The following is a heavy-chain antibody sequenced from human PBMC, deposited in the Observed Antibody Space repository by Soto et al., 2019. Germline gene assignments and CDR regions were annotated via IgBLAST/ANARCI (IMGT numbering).Heavy chain of an antibody. D-gene: IGHD2-2*02. Sequence: PAGSLTLSWLVAGFTFSTYSISCVRQADGKGLEWVSSISSRSDIYYADSVKGRFTISRDNAKNSVSLQMNSLRAEDTAVYYCAREYTAWPLAYGLDVWGQGTTVTVSS. CDR1: GFTFSTYS. CDR2: ISSRSDI. V-gene: IGHV3-21*01. J-gene: IGHJ6*02. CDR3: AREYTAWPLAYGLDV.